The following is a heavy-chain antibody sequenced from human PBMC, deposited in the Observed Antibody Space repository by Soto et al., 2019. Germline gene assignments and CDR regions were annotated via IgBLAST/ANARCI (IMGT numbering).Heavy chain of an antibody. Sequence: QVQLVQSGAEVKKPGSSVTVSCKASGGTFSSYAISWVRQAPGQGLEWMGGIIPIFGTANYPQKFQGRVTSTADESTSTAYMELSSLRSEDTAVYDCARHLGDIVLVPAAMRYYYYYGMDVWGQGTTVTVSS. V-gene: IGHV1-69*12. D-gene: IGHD2-2*01. J-gene: IGHJ6*02. CDR1: GGTFSSYA. CDR2: IIPIFGTA. CDR3: ARHLGDIVLVPAAMRYYYYYGMDV.